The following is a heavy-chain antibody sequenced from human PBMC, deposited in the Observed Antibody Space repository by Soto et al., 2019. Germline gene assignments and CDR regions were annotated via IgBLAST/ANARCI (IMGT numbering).Heavy chain of an antibody. CDR2: ISWNSGSI. V-gene: IGHV3-9*01. D-gene: IGHD3-3*02. J-gene: IGHJ3*02. CDR3: AKEDPVLDVAFDI. CDR1: GFTFDYYA. Sequence: PGGSLRLSCAASGFTFDYYAMHWVRQAPGKGLEWVSGISWNSGSIGYADSVKGRFTISRDNAKNSLYLQMNSLRAEDTALYYCAKEDPVLDVAFDIWGQGTMVTVSS.